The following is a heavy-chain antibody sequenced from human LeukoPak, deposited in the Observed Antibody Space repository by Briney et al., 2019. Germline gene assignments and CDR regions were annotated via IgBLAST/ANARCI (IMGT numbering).Heavy chain of an antibody. V-gene: IGHV3-33*01. CDR1: GFTFSSYG. CDR3: ARDPILRFLEWTLYFDL. Sequence: GGSLRLSCAASGFTFSSYGMHWVRQAPGKGLEWVAVIWYDGSNKYYADSVKGRFTISRDNSKNTLYLQMNSLRAEDTAVYYCARDPILRFLEWTLYFDLWGRGTLVTVSS. J-gene: IGHJ2*01. D-gene: IGHD3-3*01. CDR2: IWYDGSNK.